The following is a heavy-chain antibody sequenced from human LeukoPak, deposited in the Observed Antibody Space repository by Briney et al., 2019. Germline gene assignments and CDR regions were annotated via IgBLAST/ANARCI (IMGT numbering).Heavy chain of an antibody. CDR1: GFIFTDYW. D-gene: IGHD4-17*01. Sequence: SGGSLRLSCAASGFIFTDYWMAWVRQAPGKGLEWLANINEDGSDKNYVDSLKDRFTISRDNAKKSLYLQMNSLRAEDTAVYYCARDAAYGCDRFDSWGQGTQVTVSS. CDR3: ARDAAYGCDRFDS. J-gene: IGHJ4*02. V-gene: IGHV3-7*01. CDR2: INEDGSDK.